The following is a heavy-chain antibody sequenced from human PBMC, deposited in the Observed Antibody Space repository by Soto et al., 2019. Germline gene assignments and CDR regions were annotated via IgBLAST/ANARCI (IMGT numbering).Heavy chain of an antibody. Sequence: GSLRLSCAASGFTFHYYWMTWVRQAPGKGLEWVANVKPDGSATFYADSLKGRFTVSRDNANNSVSLQMHSLRADDTAVYYCARDRERVTVNGGIALGAMQVWGHGTTVTVSS. CDR2: VKPDGSAT. CDR3: ARDRERVTVNGGIALGAMQV. V-gene: IGHV3-7*03. J-gene: IGHJ6*02. CDR1: GFTFHYYW. D-gene: IGHD3-22*01.